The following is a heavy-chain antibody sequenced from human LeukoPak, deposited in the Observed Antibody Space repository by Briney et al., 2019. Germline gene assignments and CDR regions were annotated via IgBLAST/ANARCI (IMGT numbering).Heavy chain of an antibody. D-gene: IGHD3-22*01. CDR1: GYTFTSYD. CDR3: ARGLGYYDSSGQDY. V-gene: IGHV1-8*03. CDR2: MNPNSGNT. J-gene: IGHJ4*02. Sequence: ASVKVSCKASGYTFTSYDINWVRQATGQGLEWMGWMNPNSGNTGYAQKFQGRVTITRNTSISTAYMELSSLRPEDTAVYYCARGLGYYDSSGQDYWGQGTLVTVSS.